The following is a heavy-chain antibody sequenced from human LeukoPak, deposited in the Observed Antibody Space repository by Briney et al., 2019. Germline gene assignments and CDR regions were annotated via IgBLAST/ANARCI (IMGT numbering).Heavy chain of an antibody. Sequence: PGGSLRLSCAASGFTFSSYAMSWVRQAPGKGLEWVSAISGSGGSTYYADSVKGRFTISRDNSKNTLYLQMNSLRAEDTAVYYCAKTVGYCSGGSCRDAFDIWGQGTMVTVSS. CDR3: AKTVGYCSGGSCRDAFDI. CDR1: GFTFSSYA. V-gene: IGHV3-23*01. J-gene: IGHJ3*02. CDR2: ISGSGGST. D-gene: IGHD2-15*01.